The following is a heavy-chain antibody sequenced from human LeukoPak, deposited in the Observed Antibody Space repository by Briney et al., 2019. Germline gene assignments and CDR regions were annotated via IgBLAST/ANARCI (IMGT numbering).Heavy chain of an antibody. V-gene: IGHV1-69*04. J-gene: IGHJ4*02. CDR3: ARFPPYYYDSSGSYYFDY. CDR2: IIPILGIA. CDR1: GGTFSSYA. Sequence: GASVKVSCKASGGTFSSYAISWVRQAPGQGLEWMGRIIPILGIANYAQKFQGRVTITADKSTSTAYMELRSLGSDDTAVYYCARFPPYYYDSSGSYYFDYWGQGTLVIVSS. D-gene: IGHD3-22*01.